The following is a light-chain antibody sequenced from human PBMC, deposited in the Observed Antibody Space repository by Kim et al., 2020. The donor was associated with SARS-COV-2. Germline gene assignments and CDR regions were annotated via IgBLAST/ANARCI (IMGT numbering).Light chain of an antibody. CDR3: SSYAGSNNWV. Sequence: GQSVTISCTGTSSDVGGYNYVSWYQQHPGKAPKLMIYEVSKRPSGVPDRFSGSKSGNTASLTVSGLQAEDEADYYCSSYAGSNNWVFGGWTQLTVL. V-gene: IGLV2-8*01. J-gene: IGLJ3*02. CDR1: SSDVGGYNY. CDR2: EVS.